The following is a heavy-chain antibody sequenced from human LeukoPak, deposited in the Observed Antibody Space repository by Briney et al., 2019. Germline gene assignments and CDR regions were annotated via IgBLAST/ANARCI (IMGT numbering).Heavy chain of an antibody. Sequence: ASVKVSCKASGYTFTSYGISWVRQAPGQGLEWMGWISAYNGNTNYAQKLQGRVTMTTDTSTSTAYMELRSLRSDDTAVYYCARDFAHYYGSGSYKYFQHWGQGTLVTVSS. J-gene: IGHJ1*01. CDR2: ISAYNGNT. CDR1: GYTFTSYG. D-gene: IGHD3-10*01. V-gene: IGHV1-18*01. CDR3: ARDFAHYYGSGSYKYFQH.